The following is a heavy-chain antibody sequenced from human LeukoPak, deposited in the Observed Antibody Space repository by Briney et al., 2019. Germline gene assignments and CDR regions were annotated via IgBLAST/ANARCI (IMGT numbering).Heavy chain of an antibody. J-gene: IGHJ1*01. CDR2: IYYSGST. CDR1: GGSISSYY. D-gene: IGHD6-19*01. CDR3: ARESPYSSQQH. Sequence: SETLSLTCTVSGGSISSYYWSWIRQPPGKGLEWIGYIYYSGSTNYNPSLKSRVTISVDTSKNQFSLKLSSVTAADTAVYYCARESPYSSQQHWGQGTLVTVSS. V-gene: IGHV4-59*12.